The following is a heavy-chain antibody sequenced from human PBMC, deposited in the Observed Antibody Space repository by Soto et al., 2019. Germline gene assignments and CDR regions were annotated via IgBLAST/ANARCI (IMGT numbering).Heavy chain of an antibody. J-gene: IGHJ4*02. CDR3: ARLARTLDY. Sequence: PSETLSLTCTVSGGSISSYYWSWIRQPPGKGLEWIGYIYYSGSTNYNPSLKSRVTISVDTSKNQFSLKLSSVTAADTAVYYCARLARTLDYWGQGTLVTVS. CDR2: IYYSGST. CDR1: GGSISSYY. V-gene: IGHV4-59*08.